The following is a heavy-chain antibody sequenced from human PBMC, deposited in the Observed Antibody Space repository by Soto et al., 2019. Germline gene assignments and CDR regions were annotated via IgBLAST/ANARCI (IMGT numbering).Heavy chain of an antibody. Sequence: PVGSLRLSCAASGFTFSSYSMSWVRQAPGKGLEWVSGFSTGGDGGTTYYADSVKGRFTISRDNSKNTLFLQMNSLRAEDTAIYYCAKKVNSGPGSQFFDYWGQGTLVTVSS. CDR1: GFTFSSYS. J-gene: IGHJ4*02. CDR2: FSTGGDGGTT. D-gene: IGHD3-10*01. CDR3: AKKVNSGPGSQFFDY. V-gene: IGHV3-23*01.